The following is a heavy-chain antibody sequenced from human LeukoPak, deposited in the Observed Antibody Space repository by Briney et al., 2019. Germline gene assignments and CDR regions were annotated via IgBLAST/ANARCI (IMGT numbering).Heavy chain of an antibody. CDR1: GFTFSNYA. D-gene: IGHD2/OR15-2a*01. CDR3: AKDSAKKYDDY. CDR2: ISASGDSP. V-gene: IGHV3-23*01. J-gene: IGHJ4*02. Sequence: GGSLRLSCATFGFTFSNYAMNWVRQAPGKGLEWVSGISASGDSPYYADSVKGRFTISRDNSKNTLYLQMNSLRAEDTAVYYCAKDSAKKYDDYWGQGTLVTVSS.